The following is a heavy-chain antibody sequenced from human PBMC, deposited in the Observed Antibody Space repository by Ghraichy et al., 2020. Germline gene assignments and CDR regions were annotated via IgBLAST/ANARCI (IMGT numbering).Heavy chain of an antibody. V-gene: IGHV3-64D*06. CDR1: GFTFSSYA. CDR2: INNNVGTT. J-gene: IGHJ4*02. CDR3: VKDWGSSGWFSDY. Sequence: GGSLRLSCSASGFTFSSYAMHWVRPAPGKGLEYVSAINNNVGTTYDADSVKGRFTISRDNSKNKLYLQMSSLGAEDTAVYYCVKDWGSSGWFSDYSGQGTLLSVSS. D-gene: IGHD6-19*01.